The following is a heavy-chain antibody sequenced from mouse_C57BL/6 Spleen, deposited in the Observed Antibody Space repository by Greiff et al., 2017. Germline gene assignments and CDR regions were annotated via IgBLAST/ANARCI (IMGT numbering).Heavy chain of an antibody. CDR1: GYSITSGYY. CDR3: ASSIYYDYDGFAY. CDR2: ISYDGSN. Sequence: VQLKESGPGLVKPSQSLSLTCSVTGYSITSGYYWNWIRQFPGNKLEWMGYISYDGSNNYNPSLKNRISITRDTSKNQFFLKLNSVTTEDTATYNCASSIYYDYDGFAYWGQGTLVTVSA. D-gene: IGHD2-4*01. V-gene: IGHV3-6*01. J-gene: IGHJ3*01.